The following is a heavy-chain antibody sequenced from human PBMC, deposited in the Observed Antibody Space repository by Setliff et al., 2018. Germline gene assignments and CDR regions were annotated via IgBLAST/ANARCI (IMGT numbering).Heavy chain of an antibody. CDR2: INHSGST. J-gene: IGHJ5*02. CDR1: GGSFSGYY. D-gene: IGHD1-26*01. Sequence: PSETLSLTCVVYGGSFSGYYWSWIRQPPGKGLEWIGEINHSGSTNYNPSLKSRVTISVDTSKNQFSLKLSPVTAADTAVYYCARVLNWFDPWGQGTLGTVSS. CDR3: ARVLNWFDP. V-gene: IGHV4-34*01.